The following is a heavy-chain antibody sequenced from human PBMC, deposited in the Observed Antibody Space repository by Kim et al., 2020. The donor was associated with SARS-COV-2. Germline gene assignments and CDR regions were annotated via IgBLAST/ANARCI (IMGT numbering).Heavy chain of an antibody. CDR1: GFTFDYYA. D-gene: IGHD6-13*01. V-gene: IGHV3-43*02. CDR3: ARDSGFSSSWSGGLFGY. J-gene: IGHJ4*02. Sequence: GGSLRLSCAASGFTFDYYAMHWVRQAPGKGLEWVCTISGDGGSTYYADSVKGRFTISRDNSKNSLYLQMISLRTEDTAFYYCARDSGFSSSWSGGLFGYWGQGTLVTVSS. CDR2: ISGDGGST.